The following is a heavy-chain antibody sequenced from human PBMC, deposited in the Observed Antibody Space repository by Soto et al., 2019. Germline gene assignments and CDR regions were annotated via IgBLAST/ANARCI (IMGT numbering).Heavy chain of an antibody. CDR1: GFTFSSYS. Sequence: KPGGSLRLSCAASGFTFSSYSMNWVRQAPGKGLEWVSSISSSSSYIYYADSVKGRFTISRDNAKNSLYLQMNSLRAEDTAVYYCARDRSRYQLLAPFDYWGQGTLVTVSS. J-gene: IGHJ4*02. D-gene: IGHD2-2*01. V-gene: IGHV3-21*01. CDR2: ISSSSSYI. CDR3: ARDRSRYQLLAPFDY.